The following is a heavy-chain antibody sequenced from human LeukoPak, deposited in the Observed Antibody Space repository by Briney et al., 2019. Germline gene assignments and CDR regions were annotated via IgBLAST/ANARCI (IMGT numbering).Heavy chain of an antibody. D-gene: IGHD1-20*01. CDR1: GFTFSDYY. J-gene: IGHJ4*02. CDR2: ISGSGGST. V-gene: IGHV3-23*01. Sequence: GGSLRLSCAASGFTFSDYYMTWVRQAPGKGLEWVSAISGSGGSTYYADSVKGRFTISRDNSKNTLYLQMNSLRAEDTAVYYCATPITGPYDYWGQGTLVTVSS. CDR3: ATPITGPYDY.